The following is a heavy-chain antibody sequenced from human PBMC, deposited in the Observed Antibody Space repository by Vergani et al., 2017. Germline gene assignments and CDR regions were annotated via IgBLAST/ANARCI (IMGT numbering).Heavy chain of an antibody. J-gene: IGHJ4*02. Sequence: QVQLVQSGAEVKKPGSSVKVSCKASGGTFSSYAISWVRQAPGQGLEWMGRIIPILGTANYAQKFQGRVTITADESTSTDYMELSSLRSEDTAVYYCARYGEYDYVWGSYRYFDYWGQGTLVTVSS. D-gene: IGHD3-16*02. CDR3: ARYGEYDYVWGSYRYFDY. V-gene: IGHV1-69*11. CDR1: GGTFSSYA. CDR2: IIPILGTA.